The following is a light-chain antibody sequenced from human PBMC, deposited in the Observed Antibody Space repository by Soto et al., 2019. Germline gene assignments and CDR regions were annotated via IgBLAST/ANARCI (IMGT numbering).Light chain of an antibody. J-gene: IGKJ4*01. V-gene: IGKV3-15*01. CDR2: DAS. Sequence: EIVMTQSPATLSVSPGEGATLSCRASQSVHSDLAWYQQKPGQAPRLLIYDASTRATGIPARFSGSGSGTEFTPTISSLQSEDFAVYYWQQYTNWPPLTFGGGTKVEI. CDR1: QSVHSD. CDR3: QQYTNWPPLT.